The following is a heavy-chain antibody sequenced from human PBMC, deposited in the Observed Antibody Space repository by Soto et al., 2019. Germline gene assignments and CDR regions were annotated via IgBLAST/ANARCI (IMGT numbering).Heavy chain of an antibody. D-gene: IGHD6-25*01. V-gene: IGHV2-5*02. CDR3: AHTKAARIFDS. Sequence: QITLKEAGPTLVKPTQPLTLTCSFSGFSLITDGVGVGWIRQPPGKALEWLALIYWDDDTGYSTPLRSRLTITKDTSRNQVVLTMTDMDPADTATYYCAHTKAARIFDSWGQGTLVTVSS. J-gene: IGHJ4*02. CDR2: IYWDDDT. CDR1: GFSLITDGVG.